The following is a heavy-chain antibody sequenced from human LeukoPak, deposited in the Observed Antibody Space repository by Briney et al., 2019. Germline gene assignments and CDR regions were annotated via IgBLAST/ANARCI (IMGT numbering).Heavy chain of an antibody. D-gene: IGHD2-21*01. CDR2: ITGSGDVT. Sequence: GGSLRLSCAASGFTFSSYAMSWVRQAPGKGLEWVSSITGSGDVTKYADSVMGRFTLSRDNSKNTVSLQMNSLRAEDTAVYYCAKSDCGYDGCKLLNYWGQGTLVTASS. CDR1: GFTFSSYA. V-gene: IGHV3-23*01. CDR3: AKSDCGYDGCKLLNY. J-gene: IGHJ4*02.